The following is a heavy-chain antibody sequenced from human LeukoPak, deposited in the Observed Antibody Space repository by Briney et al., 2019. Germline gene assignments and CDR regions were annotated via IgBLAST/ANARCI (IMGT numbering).Heavy chain of an antibody. V-gene: IGHV4-39*01. CDR2: SYYRGST. Sequence: PSETLSLTCSVSGGSISSSSYYWGWIRQPPGKGLEWIGRSYYRGSTYYNPSIKSRVAISVDTSKNQVSLKLISVTAADTAGDYCARQRKDSSGYLFFDYWGQGTLVTVSS. J-gene: IGHJ4*02. CDR3: ARQRKDSSGYLFFDY. CDR1: GGSISSSSYY. D-gene: IGHD3-22*01.